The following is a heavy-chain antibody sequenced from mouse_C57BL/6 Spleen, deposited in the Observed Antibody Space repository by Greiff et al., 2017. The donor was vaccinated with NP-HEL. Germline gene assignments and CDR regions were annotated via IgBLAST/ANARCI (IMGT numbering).Heavy chain of an antibody. V-gene: IGHV1-22*01. J-gene: IGHJ3*01. CDR3: ASEDYHGSSWAY. CDR1: GYTFTDYN. D-gene: IGHD1-1*01. Sequence: EVQLQQSGPELVKPGASVKMSCKASGYTFTDYNMHWVKQSHGKSLEWIGYINPNNGGTSYNQKFKGKATLTVNKSSSTAYMELRSLTSEDSAVYYCASEDYHGSSWAYWGQGTLVTVSA. CDR2: INPNNGGT.